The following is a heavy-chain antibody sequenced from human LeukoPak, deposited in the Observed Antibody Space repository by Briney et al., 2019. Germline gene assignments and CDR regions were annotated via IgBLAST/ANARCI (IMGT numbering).Heavy chain of an antibody. CDR1: GGSFSGYY. Sequence: SEILSLTCAVYGGSFSGYYWSWIRQSPGKGLEWIGEINQSGSINYNPSLKSRVTISVDTSKNQFSLKLTSVTAADTAVYYCARQSTGSGWTLGGFNWFDPWGQGTLVTVSS. V-gene: IGHV4-34*01. CDR3: ARQSTGSGWTLGGFNWFDP. CDR2: INQSGSI. J-gene: IGHJ5*02. D-gene: IGHD6-19*01.